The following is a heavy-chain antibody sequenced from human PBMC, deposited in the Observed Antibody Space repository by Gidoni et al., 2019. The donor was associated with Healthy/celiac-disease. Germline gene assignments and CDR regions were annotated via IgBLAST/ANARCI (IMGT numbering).Heavy chain of an antibody. CDR3: ATSNDYGGNYQTYYFDY. J-gene: IGHJ4*02. V-gene: IGHV3-43*01. D-gene: IGHD4-17*01. CDR2: GGST. Sequence: GGSTYYADSVKGRFTISRDNSKNSLYLQMNSLRTEDTALYYCATSNDYGGNYQTYYFDYWGQGTLVTVSS.